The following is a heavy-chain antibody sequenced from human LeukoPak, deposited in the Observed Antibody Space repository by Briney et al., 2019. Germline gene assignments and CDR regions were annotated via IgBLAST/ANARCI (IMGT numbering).Heavy chain of an antibody. D-gene: IGHD6-19*01. CDR3: AKDDWAVAGPGGYFDY. CDR2: ITGKTHNV. CDR1: GFAFDDFG. V-gene: IGHV3-9*01. J-gene: IGHJ4*02. Sequence: GGSLRLSCVASGFAFDDFGMHWFRRIPGKGLEWVSGITGKTHNVDYADSVKGRFTISRDNAKKSLYLHMTRLTIEDTALYCCAKDDWAVAGPGGYFDYWGQGTLVTVSS.